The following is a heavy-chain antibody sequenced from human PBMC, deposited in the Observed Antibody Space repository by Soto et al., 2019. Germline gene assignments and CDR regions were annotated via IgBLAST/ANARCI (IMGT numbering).Heavy chain of an antibody. J-gene: IGHJ4*02. Sequence: PSETLSLTCTVSGDSISSYYWSWIRQPPGKGLEWIGYIYYSGSTNYNPSLKSRVTISVDTSKNQFSLKLSSVTAADTAVYYCVRVEIGVFYYWGQGTLVTVSS. V-gene: IGHV4-59*01. CDR2: IYYSGST. CDR1: GDSISSYY. CDR3: VRVEIGVFYY.